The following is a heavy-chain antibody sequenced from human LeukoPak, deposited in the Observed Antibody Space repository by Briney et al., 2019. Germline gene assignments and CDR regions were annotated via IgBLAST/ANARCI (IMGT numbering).Heavy chain of an antibody. Sequence: GGSLRLSCAASEVTFSSYSMNWVRQAPGKGLEWVSSISGSSSFMYYADSVRGRFTISRDNAKNSLYLQMDSLRAEDTAVYYLSGRSITSTDFYQLPDVWGKGTTVTVSS. V-gene: IGHV3-21*01. J-gene: IGHJ6*04. CDR2: ISGSSSFM. CDR3: SGRSITSTDFYQLPDV. CDR1: EVTFSSYS. D-gene: IGHD1-14*01.